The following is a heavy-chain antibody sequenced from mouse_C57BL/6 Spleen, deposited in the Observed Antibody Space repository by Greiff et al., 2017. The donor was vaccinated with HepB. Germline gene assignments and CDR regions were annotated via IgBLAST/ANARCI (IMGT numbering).Heavy chain of an antibody. CDR3: AREGAYYSNDDAMDY. Sequence: QVQLQQSGAELVKPGASVKLSCKASGYTFTSYWMHWVKQRPGRGLEWIGRIDPNSGGTKYNEKFKSKATLTVDKPSSTAYIQLSSLTSEDSAVYYCAREGAYYSNDDAMDYWGQGTSVTVSS. CDR2: IDPNSGGT. J-gene: IGHJ4*01. D-gene: IGHD2-5*01. V-gene: IGHV1-72*01. CDR1: GYTFTSYW.